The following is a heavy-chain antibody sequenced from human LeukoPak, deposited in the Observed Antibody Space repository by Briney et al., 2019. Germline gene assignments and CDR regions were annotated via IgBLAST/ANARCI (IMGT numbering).Heavy chain of an antibody. D-gene: IGHD2-15*01. CDR2: IYYSGST. CDR1: GGSISSGGYY. CDR3: ASSPWSTVVRHWYFDL. Sequence: SETLSLTCTVSGGSISSGGYYWSWIRQHPGKGLEWIGYIYYSGSTYYNPSLKSRVTISVDTSKNQFSLKLSSVTAADTAVYYCASSPWSTVVRHWYFDLWGRGTLVTDSS. J-gene: IGHJ2*01. V-gene: IGHV4-31*03.